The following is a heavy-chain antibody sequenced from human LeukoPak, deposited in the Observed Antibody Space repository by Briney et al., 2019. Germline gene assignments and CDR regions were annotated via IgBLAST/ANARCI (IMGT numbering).Heavy chain of an antibody. D-gene: IGHD3-10*01. CDR2: INSGGSST. CDR1: GFTSSSYW. CDR3: ARDVGRTYYYGSGTYYPDS. V-gene: IGHV3-74*01. Sequence: PGGSLRLSCAASGFTSSSYWMHWVRQAPGKGLVWVSRINSGGSSTNYADSVKGRFTISRDNAKSTLYLQMNSLRAEDTAVYYCARDVGRTYYYGSGTYYPDSWGQGTLVTVSS. J-gene: IGHJ5*01.